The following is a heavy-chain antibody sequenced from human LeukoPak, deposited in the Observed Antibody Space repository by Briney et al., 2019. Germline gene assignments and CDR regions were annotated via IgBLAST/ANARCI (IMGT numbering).Heavy chain of an antibody. J-gene: IGHJ4*02. CDR2: INQDGSQK. Sequence: GGSLRLSCAASGFTFSTYWMSGVRQAPGKGLEWVAIINQDGSQKYYVDSVKGRFTISRDNAKNSLYLQMDSLRVEDTAVYHCAKDVAWGRMDLWGQGTLATVSS. D-gene: IGHD3/OR15-3a*01. V-gene: IGHV3-7*01. CDR3: AKDVAWGRMDL. CDR1: GFTFSTYW.